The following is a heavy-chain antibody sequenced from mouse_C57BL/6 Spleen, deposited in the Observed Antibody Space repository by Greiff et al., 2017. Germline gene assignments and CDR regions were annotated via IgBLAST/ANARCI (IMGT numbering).Heavy chain of an antibody. Sequence: VQLKQSVAELVRPGASVKLSCTASGFNIKNTYMHWVKQRPEQGLEWIGRIDPATGNTKYAPKFQGKATITADTSSNTAYLQLSSLTAEDTAIYYCASYGKRDYYAMDYWCQGTSVTVSS. J-gene: IGHJ4*01. V-gene: IGHV14-3*01. CDR1: GFNIKNTY. CDR3: ASYGKRDYYAMDY. D-gene: IGHD2-1*01. CDR2: IDPATGNT.